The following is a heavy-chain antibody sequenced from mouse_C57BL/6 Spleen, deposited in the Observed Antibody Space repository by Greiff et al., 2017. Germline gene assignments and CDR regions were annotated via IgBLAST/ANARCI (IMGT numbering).Heavy chain of an antibody. CDR1: GFNIKDDY. V-gene: IGHV14-4*01. Sequence: VQLQQSGAELVRPGASVKLSCTASGFNIKDDYMHWVKQRPEQGLEWIGWINPETGDTEYASTFPGTATITAATSSNTAYLKLSSQTSENTAVDYGTAGVYSNYAWLAYWGQGTLVTVSA. J-gene: IGHJ3*01. D-gene: IGHD2-5*01. CDR3: TAGVYSNYAWLAY. CDR2: INPETGDT.